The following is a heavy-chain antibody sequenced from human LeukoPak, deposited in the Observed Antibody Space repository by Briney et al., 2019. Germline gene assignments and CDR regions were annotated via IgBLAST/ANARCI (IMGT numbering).Heavy chain of an antibody. CDR2: INPSGGST. V-gene: IGHV1-46*01. J-gene: IGHJ4*02. CDR3: ARAAGGYDIRLYYFDY. CDR1: GYTFTSYY. D-gene: IGHD3-9*01. Sequence: GASVKVSCKASGYTFTSYYMHWVRQAPGQGLEWMGIINPSGGSTSYAQKFQGRVTITADESTSTAYMELSSLRSEDTAVYYCARAAGGYDIRLYYFDYWGQGTLVTVSS.